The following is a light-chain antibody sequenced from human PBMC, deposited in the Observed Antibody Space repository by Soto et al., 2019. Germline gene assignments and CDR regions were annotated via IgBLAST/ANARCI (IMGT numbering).Light chain of an antibody. Sequence: QSALTQPPSASGSPGQSVTISCTGTSSDVGGYNYVSWYQQHPGKAPKLMIYEVTKRPSGVPDRFSGSTSGNTASLTVSGLQAEDAANYYCSSYADSNNYVFGTGTKLTVL. J-gene: IGLJ1*01. CDR1: SSDVGGYNY. CDR3: SSYADSNNYV. CDR2: EVT. V-gene: IGLV2-8*01.